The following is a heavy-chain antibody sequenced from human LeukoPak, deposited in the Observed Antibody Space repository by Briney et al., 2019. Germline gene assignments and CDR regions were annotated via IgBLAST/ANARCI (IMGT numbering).Heavy chain of an antibody. CDR3: ARSSPPHPKYQLLSVRRWFDP. J-gene: IGHJ5*02. V-gene: IGHV4-34*01. D-gene: IGHD2-2*01. CDR1: GGSFSGYY. CDR2: INHSGST. Sequence: SETLSLTCAVYGGSFSGYYWSWIRQPPGKGLEWIGEINHSGSTNYNPSLKSRVTISVDTSKNQFSLKLSSVTAADTAVYYCARSSPPHPKYQLLSVRRWFDPWGQGTLVTVSS.